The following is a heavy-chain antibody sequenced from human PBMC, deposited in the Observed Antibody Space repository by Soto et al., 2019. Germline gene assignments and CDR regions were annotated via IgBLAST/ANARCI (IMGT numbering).Heavy chain of an antibody. V-gene: IGHV4-39*01. J-gene: IGHJ4*02. CDR3: ARLLATGHFDY. CDR2: IYYSGST. Sequence: PSETLSLTCTVSGGSITSSRYYWGWIRQPPGQGLEWIGSIYYSGSTCYKPSLKSRATISVDTSKNQFSLKLSSMTAADTAVYYCARLLATGHFDYWGQGTLVTVSS. CDR1: GGSITSSRYY.